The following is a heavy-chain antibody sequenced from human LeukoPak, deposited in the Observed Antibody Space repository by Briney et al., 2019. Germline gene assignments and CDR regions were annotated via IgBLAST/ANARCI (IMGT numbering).Heavy chain of an antibody. CDR1: GDSISSSGSY. D-gene: IGHD3-10*01. CDR3: ARGTGSGNYSSYYGMDV. Sequence: PSQTLSLTCTVSGDSISSSGSYWTWIRQYPGQGLEWIGYIYYSGSTFSNPSLNSRVTISVDTSKNHFSLNLSSVTAADTAVYYCARGTGSGNYSSYYGMDVWGQGTAVTVS. J-gene: IGHJ6*02. CDR2: IYYSGST. V-gene: IGHV4-31*03.